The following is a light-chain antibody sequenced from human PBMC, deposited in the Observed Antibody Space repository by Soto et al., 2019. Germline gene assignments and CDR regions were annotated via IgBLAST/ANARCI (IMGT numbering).Light chain of an antibody. CDR2: GAS. Sequence: DIVMTQSPATLSVSPGERAALSCRASHSLYNNLAWYQHKPGQAPRLLIYGASTRATGIPARFSGSGSGTEFTLTISSLQSEDFAVYYCQQYNDWRITFGQGTRLDIK. J-gene: IGKJ5*01. CDR1: HSLYNN. CDR3: QQYNDWRIT. V-gene: IGKV3D-15*01.